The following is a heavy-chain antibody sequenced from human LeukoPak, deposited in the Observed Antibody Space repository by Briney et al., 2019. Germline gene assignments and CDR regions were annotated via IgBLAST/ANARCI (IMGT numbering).Heavy chain of an antibody. V-gene: IGHV1-2*02. CDR3: AKNPYEYYFDY. CDR1: GYTFTGYY. Sequence: ASVKVSCKASGYTFTGYYMHWVRQAPGQGLEWMGWINPNSGDTNYAQKFQGRVTMTRDTSIRTAYLEVGGLRSDDTAVYYCAKNPYEYYFDYWGQGTLVTASS. CDR2: INPNSGDT. J-gene: IGHJ4*02. D-gene: IGHD5-12*01.